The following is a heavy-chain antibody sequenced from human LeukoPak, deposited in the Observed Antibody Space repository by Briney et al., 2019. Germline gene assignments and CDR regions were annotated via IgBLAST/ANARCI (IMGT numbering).Heavy chain of an antibody. V-gene: IGHV1-69*05. Sequence: SVKVSCKASGGTFSSYAISWVRQAPGQGLEWMGGIIPIFGTANYAQKFQGRVTITTDESTSTAYMELSSLRSEDTAVCYCARKGYDFWSGYLDYWGQGTLVTVSS. D-gene: IGHD3-3*01. CDR1: GGTFSSYA. J-gene: IGHJ4*02. CDR3: ARKGYDFWSGYLDY. CDR2: IIPIFGTA.